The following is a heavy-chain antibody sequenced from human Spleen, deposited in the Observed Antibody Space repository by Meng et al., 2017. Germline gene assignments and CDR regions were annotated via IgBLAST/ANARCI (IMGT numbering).Heavy chain of an antibody. J-gene: IGHJ4*02. D-gene: IGHD3-10*01. V-gene: IGHV1-18*01. CDR2: LGGHDGDT. CDR3: ARGTPGRRYAEY. CDR1: HYTFTGYG. Sequence: QVQVGQSGAEVKRAGASVNTSCKASHYTFTGYGVRWFRQAPGQGLEWMEWLGGHDGDTSHAPRFQGRVTVTADRPTATAYMELWNLSSDDTGVYYCARGTPGRRYAEYWGQGTLVTVSS.